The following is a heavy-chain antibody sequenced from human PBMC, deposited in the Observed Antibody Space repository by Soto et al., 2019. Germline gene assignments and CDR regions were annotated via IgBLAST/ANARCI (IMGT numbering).Heavy chain of an antibody. CDR3: ARYGEYCGGDCSTTFLGAFDI. J-gene: IGHJ3*02. D-gene: IGHD2-21*02. V-gene: IGHV3-33*01. CDR2: IWYDGSNK. Sequence: QVQLVESGGGVVQPGRSLRLSCAASGFTFSSYGMHWVRQAPGKGLEWVAAIWYDGSNKYYADSVKGRFTISRDNSKNSLYLEMNRLRAEDTVVYYCARYGEYCGGDCSTTFLGAFDIWGQGKMVTVSS. CDR1: GFTFSSYG.